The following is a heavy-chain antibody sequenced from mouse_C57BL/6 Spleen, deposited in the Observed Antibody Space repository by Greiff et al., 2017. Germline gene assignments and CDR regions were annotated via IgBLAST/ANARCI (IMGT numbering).Heavy chain of an antibody. J-gene: IGHJ3*01. CDR3: ARDSNYPAWFAY. Sequence: QVQLQQPGAKLVKPGASVKLSCKASGYTFTSYWMHWVKQRPGRGLEWIGRIDPNSGGTKYNEKFKSKATLTVDKPSSTAYMQLSSLTSEDSAVYYCARDSNYPAWFAYWGQGTLVTVSA. CDR1: GYTFTSYW. CDR2: IDPNSGGT. D-gene: IGHD2-5*01. V-gene: IGHV1-72*01.